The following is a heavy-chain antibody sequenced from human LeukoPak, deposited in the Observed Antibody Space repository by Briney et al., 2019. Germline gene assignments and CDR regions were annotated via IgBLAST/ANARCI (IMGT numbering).Heavy chain of an antibody. V-gene: IGHV3-11*01. CDR1: GFSFSDYY. J-gene: IGHJ4*02. CDR2: CSSSGSST. CDR3: TAAPNTTPGSLGH. D-gene: IGHD6-25*01. Sequence: GGSLRLSCAASGFSFSDYYMNWIRQAPGKGLEWVSYCSSSGSSTYYADSVKGRFTISRDYAKNALFLQMNSLRAEDTAVYYCTAAPNTTPGSLGHWGQGTLVTVSS.